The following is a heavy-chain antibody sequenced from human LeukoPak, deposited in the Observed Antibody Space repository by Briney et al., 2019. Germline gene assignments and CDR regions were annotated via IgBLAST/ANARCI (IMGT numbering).Heavy chain of an antibody. CDR2: INSDGSST. Sequence: PGGSLRLSCAASGFTFSSYWMHWVRQAPGKGLVWVSRINSDGSSTSYADSVKGRFTISRDNAKNTLYLQMNSLRAEDTAVYYCVRDWDHFDFDSWGLGTLVTVSS. V-gene: IGHV3-74*01. J-gene: IGHJ5*01. D-gene: IGHD3-9*01. CDR1: GFTFSSYW. CDR3: VRDWDHFDFDS.